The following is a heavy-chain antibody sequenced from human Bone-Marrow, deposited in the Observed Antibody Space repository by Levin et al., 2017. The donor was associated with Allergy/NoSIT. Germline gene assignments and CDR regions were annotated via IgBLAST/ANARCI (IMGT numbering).Heavy chain of an antibody. Sequence: SGPTLVKPTQTLTLTCTFSGFSLSTSGVGVGWIRKPPGRALEWLAVIYWDDDKRYSPSLKSRLTITKDTSKNQVVLTMTNMDPVDTATYYCAHKNSRYYFAYWGQGTLVTVSS. V-gene: IGHV2-5*02. CDR1: GFSLSTSGVG. CDR3: AHKNSRYYFAY. CDR2: IYWDDDK. D-gene: IGHD3-9*01. J-gene: IGHJ4*02.